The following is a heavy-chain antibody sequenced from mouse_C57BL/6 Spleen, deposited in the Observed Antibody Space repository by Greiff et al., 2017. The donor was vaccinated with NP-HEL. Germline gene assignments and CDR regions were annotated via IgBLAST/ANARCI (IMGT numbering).Heavy chain of an antibody. J-gene: IGHJ2*01. CDR1: GYTFTDYE. D-gene: IGHD1-1*01. CDR2: IDPETGGT. V-gene: IGHV1-15*01. CDR3: TRFITTVVDVDY. Sequence: VQLQQSGAELVRPGASVTLSCKASGYTFTDYEMHWVKQTPVHGLEWIGAIDPETGGTAYNQKFKGKAILTADKSSSTAYMELRSLTSEDSAVYYCTRFITTVVDVDYWGQGTTLTVSS.